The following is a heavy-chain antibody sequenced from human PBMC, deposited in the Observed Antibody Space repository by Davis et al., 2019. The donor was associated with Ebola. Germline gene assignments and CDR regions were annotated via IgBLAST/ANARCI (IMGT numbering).Heavy chain of an antibody. Sequence: GSLRLSCTVSGGSISSYYWSWIRQPPGKGLEWIGSIYYSGSTYYNPSLKSRVTISVDTSKNQFSLKLRSVTAADTAVYYCARPRYYGSGNFDYWGQGTLVTVSS. J-gene: IGHJ4*02. CDR2: IYYSGST. V-gene: IGHV4-59*05. CDR1: GGSISSYY. D-gene: IGHD3-10*01. CDR3: ARPRYYGSGNFDY.